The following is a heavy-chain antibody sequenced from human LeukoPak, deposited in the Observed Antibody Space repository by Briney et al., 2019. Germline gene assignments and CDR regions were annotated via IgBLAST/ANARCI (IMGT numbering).Heavy chain of an antibody. D-gene: IGHD3-3*01. CDR1: GFTFSSYA. J-gene: IGHJ4*02. V-gene: IGHV3-30*04. Sequence: GRSLRLSCAASGFTFSSYAMHWVRQAPGKGLEWVAVISYDGSNKYYADSVKGRFTISRDNSKNTLYLQMNSLRAEDTAVYYCARDHRITIFGAYKFWGQGTLVTVSS. CDR3: ARDHRITIFGAYKF. CDR2: ISYDGSNK.